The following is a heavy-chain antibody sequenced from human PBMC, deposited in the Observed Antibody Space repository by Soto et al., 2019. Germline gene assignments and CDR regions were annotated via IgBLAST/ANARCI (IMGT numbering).Heavy chain of an antibody. CDR1: GYTFTGYY. CDR3: VRGKSSGWFNWFDP. Sequence: ASVKGSCKASGYTFTGYYMHWGRQAPGQGLEWMGWINPNSGGTNYAQKFQGWVTMTRDTSISTAYMELSRLRSDDTAVYYCVRGKSSGWFNWFDPWGQGTLVTVSS. D-gene: IGHD6-19*01. V-gene: IGHV1-2*04. CDR2: INPNSGGT. J-gene: IGHJ5*02.